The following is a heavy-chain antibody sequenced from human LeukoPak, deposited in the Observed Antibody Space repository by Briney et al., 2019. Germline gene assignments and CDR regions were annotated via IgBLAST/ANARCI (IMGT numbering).Heavy chain of an antibody. CDR2: INPNSGGT. CDR1: GYTFTGYY. CDR3: ARSISSYDFWSGYCTWFDP. D-gene: IGHD3-3*01. V-gene: IGHV1-2*02. J-gene: IGHJ5*02. Sequence: GSVRVSCKASGYTFTGYYMHWVRQAPGKGLEWMGWINPNSGGTNYAQTVQGRVTITRDNSKSTAYMEMSRLRSDDTAVYYCARSISSYDFWSGYCTWFDPWGQGTLVTVSS.